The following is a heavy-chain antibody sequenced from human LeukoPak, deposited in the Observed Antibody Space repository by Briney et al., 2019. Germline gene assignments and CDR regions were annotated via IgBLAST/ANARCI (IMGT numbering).Heavy chain of an antibody. CDR3: ARGVGGITMVRGRPYGMDV. CDR1: GGSFSGYY. D-gene: IGHD3-10*01. CDR2: INHSGST. Sequence: PSETLSLTCAVYGGSFSGYYWSWIRQPPGKGLEWIGEINHSGSTNYNPSLKSRVTISVDTSKNQFSLKLTSVTAADTAVYYCARGVGGITMVRGRPYGMDVWGQGTTVTVSS. J-gene: IGHJ6*02. V-gene: IGHV4-34*01.